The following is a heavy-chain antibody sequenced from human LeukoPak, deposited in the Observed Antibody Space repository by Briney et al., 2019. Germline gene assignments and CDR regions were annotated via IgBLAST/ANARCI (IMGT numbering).Heavy chain of an antibody. Sequence: PSETLSLTCTVSVGAITGDYWGWIRQPPGKGLDWIGHLHYGGSTNYNPSLTSRVTISVDTSKNHFSLKLSSVTAADTAVYYCARGYSTSWTYYFDYWGQGALVTVSS. CDR2: LHYGGST. V-gene: IGHV4-59*01. CDR3: ARGYSTSWTYYFDY. J-gene: IGHJ4*02. CDR1: VGAITGDY. D-gene: IGHD6-13*01.